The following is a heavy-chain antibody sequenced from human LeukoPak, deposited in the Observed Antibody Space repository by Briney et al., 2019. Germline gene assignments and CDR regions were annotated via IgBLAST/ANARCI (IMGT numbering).Heavy chain of an antibody. CDR3: ARDSNVVVTFRSFLDY. CDR2: ISYDGSNK. V-gene: IGHV3-30-3*01. D-gene: IGHD2-21*02. J-gene: IGHJ4*02. CDR1: GFTFSSYA. Sequence: GGSLRLSCAASGFTFSSYAMHWVRQAPGKGLEWVAVISYDGSNKYYADSVKGRFTISRDNSKNTLYLQMNSLRAEDTAVYYCARDSNVVVTFRSFLDYWGQGTLVTVSS.